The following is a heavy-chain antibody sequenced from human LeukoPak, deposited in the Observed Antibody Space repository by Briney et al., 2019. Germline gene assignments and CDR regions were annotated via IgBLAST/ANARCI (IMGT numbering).Heavy chain of an antibody. V-gene: IGHV4-34*01. Sequence: SETLSLTCAVYGGSFSGYYWSWIRQPPGKGLEWIGEINHSGSTNYNPSLKSRVTISVDTSKNQFSLKLSSVTAADTAVYYCATLSSGYPSWFDPWAREPWSPSPQ. CDR2: INHSGST. D-gene: IGHD3-22*01. CDR3: ATLSSGYPSWFDP. J-gene: IGHJ5*02. CDR1: GGSFSGYY.